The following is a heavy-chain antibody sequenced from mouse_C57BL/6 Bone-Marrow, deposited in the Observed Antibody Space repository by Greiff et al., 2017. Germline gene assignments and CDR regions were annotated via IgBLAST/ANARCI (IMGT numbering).Heavy chain of an antibody. J-gene: IGHJ2*01. CDR3: ARDYGSPYYFDY. Sequence: QVQLQQPGAELVMPGASVKLSCKASGYTFTSYWMHWVKQRPGQGLEWIGEIDPSDSYTNYNQKFKGKSTLTVDKSSSTAYMQLSSLTSEDSAVYCCARDYGSPYYFDYWGQGTTLTVSS. CDR1: GYTFTSYW. D-gene: IGHD1-1*01. CDR2: IDPSDSYT. V-gene: IGHV1-69*01.